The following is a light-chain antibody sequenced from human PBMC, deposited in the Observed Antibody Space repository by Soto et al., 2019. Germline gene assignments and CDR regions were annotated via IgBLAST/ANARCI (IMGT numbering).Light chain of an antibody. CDR1: SNDGGGYNY. CDR3: GSYTSRSTVM. CDR2: EVT. J-gene: IGLJ3*02. V-gene: IGLV2-14*01. Sequence: QSVLTQYASVSGAPGQSITISCSGTSNDGGGYNYDSWYQPHPGKAPKLMIYEVTNRPSRISSRFSGSKSGNTASLTISGLQAEDEAVYSCGSYTSRSTVMFGGGTQLTVL.